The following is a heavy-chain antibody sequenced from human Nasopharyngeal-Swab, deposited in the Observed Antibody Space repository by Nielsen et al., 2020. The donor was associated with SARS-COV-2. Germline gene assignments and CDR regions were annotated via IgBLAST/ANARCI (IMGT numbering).Heavy chain of an antibody. Sequence: GGSLRLSCAASGFTFNNYNFNWVRQAPGKGLEWVSSISSSSSYIYYADSVKGRFTISRDNSKITLYLQMNSLRADDTALYYCAKDQGYSYGAPDSWGQGTLVTVSS. D-gene: IGHD5-18*01. CDR2: ISSSSSYI. CDR1: GFTFNNYN. V-gene: IGHV3-21*04. CDR3: AKDQGYSYGAPDS. J-gene: IGHJ4*02.